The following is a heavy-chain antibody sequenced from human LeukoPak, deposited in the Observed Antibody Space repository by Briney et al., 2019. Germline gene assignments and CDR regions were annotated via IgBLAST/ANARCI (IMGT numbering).Heavy chain of an antibody. D-gene: IGHD7-27*01. Sequence: GGSLRLSCAASGFSFSSYWMTWVRQAPGKGLEWVVNIKQDGSEKYYVDSVKGRFTISRDNAKNSLYLQMNSLRAEDTAVYYCARDGPSVGIDFWGQGALVTVSS. CDR2: IKQDGSEK. CDR3: ARDGPSVGIDF. V-gene: IGHV3-7*01. J-gene: IGHJ4*02. CDR1: GFSFSSYW.